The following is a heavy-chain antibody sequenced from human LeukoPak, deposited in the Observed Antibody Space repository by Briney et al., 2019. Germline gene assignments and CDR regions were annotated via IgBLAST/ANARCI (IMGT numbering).Heavy chain of an antibody. D-gene: IGHD1-26*01. Sequence: GGSLRLSCTVSGFTVSSNSMSWVRQAPGKGLEWVAFIRYDGSNKYYADSVKGRFTISRDNSKNTLYLQMNSLRAEDTAVYYCAKDGGTHFDHWGQGTLVTVSS. CDR1: GFTVSSNS. V-gene: IGHV3-30*02. J-gene: IGHJ4*02. CDR2: IRYDGSNK. CDR3: AKDGGTHFDH.